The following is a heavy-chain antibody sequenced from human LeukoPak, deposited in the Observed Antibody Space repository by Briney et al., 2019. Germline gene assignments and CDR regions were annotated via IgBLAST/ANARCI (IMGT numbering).Heavy chain of an antibody. CDR1: GGSLSGFY. V-gene: IGHV4-34*01. CDR3: ATTRPGPTYFYYGLGV. Sequence: SETLSLTCAVYGGSLSGFYWSWIRQPPGKGLEWIGEINHSGGTNFNPSLKSRVTTSVDTSKSHFSLRLSSVTGADTAVYYCATTRPGPTYFYYGLGVWGQGTTVTVSS. J-gene: IGHJ6*02. CDR2: INHSGGT. D-gene: IGHD4-17*01.